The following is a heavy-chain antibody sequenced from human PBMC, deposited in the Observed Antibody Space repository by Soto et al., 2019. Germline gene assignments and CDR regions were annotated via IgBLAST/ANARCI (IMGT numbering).Heavy chain of an antibody. J-gene: IGHJ3*02. Sequence: HVQLVESGGGLVKPGGSLRLSCAASGFNFSDSYMSWIRQAPGKGLEWVSHISTSSTYTNYADSVRGRFTVSRDNAQNSLFLQMNSLRAEDTAVYYCARHSKLGSGWFDAFDIWGQGTMATVSS. D-gene: IGHD6-19*01. CDR1: GFNFSDSY. CDR2: ISTSSTYT. V-gene: IGHV3-11*06. CDR3: ARHSKLGSGWFDAFDI.